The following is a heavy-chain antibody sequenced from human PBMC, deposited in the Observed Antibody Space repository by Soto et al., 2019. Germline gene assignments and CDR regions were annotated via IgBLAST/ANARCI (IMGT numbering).Heavy chain of an antibody. CDR3: ASFKWGSFRGWFDP. V-gene: IGHV4-31*03. Sequence: SETLSLTCTVSGGSISSGGYYWSWIRQHPGKGLEWIGYIYYSGSTYYNPSLKSRVTISVDTSKNQFSLKLSSVTAADTAVYYCASFKWGSFRGWFDPWGQGTLVTVSS. D-gene: IGHD1-26*01. J-gene: IGHJ5*02. CDR2: IYYSGST. CDR1: GGSISSGGYY.